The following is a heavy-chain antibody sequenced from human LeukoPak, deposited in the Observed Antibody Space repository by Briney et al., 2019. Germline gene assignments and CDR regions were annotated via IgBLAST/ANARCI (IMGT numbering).Heavy chain of an antibody. V-gene: IGHV3-64D*09. CDR3: VKGGQYSSSSHFDY. CDR1: GFTISIYA. CDR2: ISSKGVST. Sequence: PGGSLRLSCSASGFTISIYAMRWVRQAPGKGLEYVSGISSKGVSTYYADSVKGRFTISRDNSKDTMFLQMSSLRAEDTAVYYCVKGGQYSSSSHFDYWGQGTLVTVSS. D-gene: IGHD6-6*01. J-gene: IGHJ4*02.